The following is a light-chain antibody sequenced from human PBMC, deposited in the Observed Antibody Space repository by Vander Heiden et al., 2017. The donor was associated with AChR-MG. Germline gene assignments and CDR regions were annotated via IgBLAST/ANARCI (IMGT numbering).Light chain of an antibody. J-gene: IGLJ2*01. CDR1: KLGDKY. CDR3: QAWDSSTAV. Sequence: SYELTQPPSVSVSPGQTASITCSGDKLGDKYACWYQQQPGQSPVLVIYQDSKRPSGTPERFSGSNSGNTATLTISGTQAMDEADYYCQAWDSSTAVFGGGTKLTVL. CDR2: QDS. V-gene: IGLV3-1*01.